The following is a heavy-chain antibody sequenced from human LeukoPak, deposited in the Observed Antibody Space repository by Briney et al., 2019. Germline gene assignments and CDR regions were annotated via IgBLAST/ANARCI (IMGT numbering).Heavy chain of an antibody. D-gene: IGHD4-17*01. CDR1: GYTFTSYG. Sequence: ASVTVSCKASGYTFTSYGISWVRQAPGQGLEWMGRISAYSGNTNYAQKLQGRVTMTTDTSTSTAYMELRSLRSDDTGVYYCARALNDYGDYPWDYWGQGTLVTVSS. CDR2: ISAYSGNT. CDR3: ARALNDYGDYPWDY. J-gene: IGHJ4*02. V-gene: IGHV1-18*01.